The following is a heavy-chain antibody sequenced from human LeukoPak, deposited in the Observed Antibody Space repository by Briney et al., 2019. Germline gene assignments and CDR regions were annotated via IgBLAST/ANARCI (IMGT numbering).Heavy chain of an antibody. CDR3: ARGATTGDY. V-gene: IGHV3-7*03. D-gene: IGHD1-26*01. CDR1: GFTFSSYW. Sequence: GGSLRLSCAASGFTFSSYWMSWVRQAPGKGLEWVADIKHDGSEKYYVDSVKGRFTISRDNAKNSLYLQMNSLRAEDTALYHCARGATTGDYWGQGTLVTVSS. J-gene: IGHJ4*02. CDR2: IKHDGSEK.